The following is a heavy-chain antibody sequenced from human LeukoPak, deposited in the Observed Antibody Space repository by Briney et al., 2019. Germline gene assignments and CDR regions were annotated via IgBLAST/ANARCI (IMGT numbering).Heavy chain of an antibody. Sequence: GGSLRPSCAASGFTFSNYWMSWVRQAPGKGLEWVANIKQDGNAKYYVDSVKGRFTISRDNAKNSLYLQINSLRAEDTAVYYCARSSYSSSSSVWGQGTMVTVSS. J-gene: IGHJ3*01. CDR1: GFTFSNYW. CDR3: ARSSYSSSSSV. V-gene: IGHV3-7*03. D-gene: IGHD6-6*01. CDR2: IKQDGNAK.